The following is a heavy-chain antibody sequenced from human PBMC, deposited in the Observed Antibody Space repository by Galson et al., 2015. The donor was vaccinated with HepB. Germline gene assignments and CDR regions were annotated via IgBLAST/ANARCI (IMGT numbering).Heavy chain of an antibody. CDR1: GFTVSSNY. V-gene: IGHV3-66*01. Sequence: SLRLSCAASGFTVSSNYVTWVRQAPGKGLEWVSVMYSGGTTEYADSVKGRFTISRDNSKNTLYLQMNSRRAEDTAVYYCARGGSYYSPIDYWGQGTLVTASS. CDR2: MYSGGTT. CDR3: ARGGSYYSPIDY. D-gene: IGHD1-26*01. J-gene: IGHJ4*02.